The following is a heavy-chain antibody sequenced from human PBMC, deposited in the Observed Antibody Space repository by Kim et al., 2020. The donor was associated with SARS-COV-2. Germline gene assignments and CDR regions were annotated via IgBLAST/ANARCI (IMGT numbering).Heavy chain of an antibody. CDR1: GFNFRIYS. J-gene: IGHJ3*02. Sequence: GGSLRLSCAASGFNFRIYSMNWVRQAPGKGLEWVSFISSSSGSYIYYADSMKGRFTISRDNAKNSLYLEINSLRAEDTAVYYCARHSGGPVAATAGMGVGFDIWGQGTLVTVSS. D-gene: IGHD6-19*01. V-gene: IGHV3-21*04. CDR3: ARHSGGPVAATAGMGVGFDI. CDR2: ISSSSGSYI.